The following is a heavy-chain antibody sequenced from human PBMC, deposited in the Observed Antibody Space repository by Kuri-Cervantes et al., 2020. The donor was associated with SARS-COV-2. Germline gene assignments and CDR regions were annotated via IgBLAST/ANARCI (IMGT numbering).Heavy chain of an antibody. CDR1: GFSLSTSGMC. V-gene: IGHV2-70*11. CDR2: IDWDDDK. J-gene: IGHJ4*02. CDR3: ARIWVLTGYPELDY. Sequence: SGPTLVKPTQTLTLTCTFSGFSLSTSGMCVSWIRQPPGKALEWLARIDWDDDKYYSTSLKTRLTISKDTSKNRVVLTMTNMDPVDTATYYCARIWVLTGYPELDYWGQGTLVTVSS. D-gene: IGHD3-9*01.